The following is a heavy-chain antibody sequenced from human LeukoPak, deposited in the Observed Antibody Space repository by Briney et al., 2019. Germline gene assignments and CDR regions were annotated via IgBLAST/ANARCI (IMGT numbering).Heavy chain of an antibody. CDR1: GFTFSSYR. CDR2: IKQDGSEK. CDR3: ARAWGARDDFNI. Sequence: PGGSLRLSCAASGFTFSSYRMSWVRQAPGKGLEWVANIKQDGSEKYYVDSVKGRFTISRDNAKNSLYLQMNSLRAEDTAVYYCARAWGARDDFNIWGQGTMVTVSS. J-gene: IGHJ3*02. D-gene: IGHD3-16*01. V-gene: IGHV3-7*01.